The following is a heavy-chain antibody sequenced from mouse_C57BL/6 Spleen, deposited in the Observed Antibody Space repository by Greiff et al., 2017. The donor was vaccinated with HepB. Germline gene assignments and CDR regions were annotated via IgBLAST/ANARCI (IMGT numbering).Heavy chain of an antibody. D-gene: IGHD1-1*01. V-gene: IGHV5-4*01. CDR2: ISDGGSYT. J-gene: IGHJ1*03. CDR3: ARDEGSSWYFDV. Sequence: EVQLVESGGGLVKPGGSLKLSCAASGFTFSSYAMSWVRQTPEKRLEWVATISDGGSYTYYPDNVKGRFTISRDNAKNNLYLQMSHLKSEDTAMYYCARDEGSSWYFDVWGTGTTVTVSS. CDR1: GFTFSSYA.